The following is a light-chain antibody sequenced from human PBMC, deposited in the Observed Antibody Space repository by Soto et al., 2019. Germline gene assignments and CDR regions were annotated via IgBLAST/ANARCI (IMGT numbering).Light chain of an antibody. Sequence: EIVLTQSPGTLSLSPGEIATLSCRASQSVSNSNLAWYQQKPGKAPRRLIYGASSRATGIPDRFSGSGSGTDFTLTISRLEPEDFAVYYCQQYGNSPWTFGQGTQVEIK. J-gene: IGKJ1*01. CDR2: GAS. CDR3: QQYGNSPWT. CDR1: QSVSNSN. V-gene: IGKV3-20*01.